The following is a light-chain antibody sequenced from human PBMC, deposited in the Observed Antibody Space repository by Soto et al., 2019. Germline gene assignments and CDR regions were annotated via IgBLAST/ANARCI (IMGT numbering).Light chain of an antibody. CDR3: QQDESSPLT. Sequence: EIVLTQSPDTLSLSPGERATLSCRASQSVSSALLAWYQQKPGQAPRLLIYRASTRATGIPDRFTGSGSGTDVTLTISRLEPEDFAVYYCQQDESSPLTFGGGTKVEIK. J-gene: IGKJ4*01. CDR1: QSVSSAL. CDR2: RAS. V-gene: IGKV3-20*01.